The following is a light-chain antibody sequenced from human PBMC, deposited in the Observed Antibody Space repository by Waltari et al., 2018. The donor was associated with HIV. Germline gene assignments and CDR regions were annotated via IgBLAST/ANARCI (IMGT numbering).Light chain of an antibody. J-gene: IGKJ1*01. CDR2: WAS. CDR3: QQYFNTPKT. Sequence: DIVMTQSPDSLAVSLGERATINCKSSQSVLSTSNNKNCLAGYQQKAGHPPKLLIDWASNRDSGVPDRFSGSGSETDFTLTISSLQAEDVAVYYCQQYFNTPKTFGPGTKVEIK. CDR1: QSVLSTSNNKNC. V-gene: IGKV4-1*01.